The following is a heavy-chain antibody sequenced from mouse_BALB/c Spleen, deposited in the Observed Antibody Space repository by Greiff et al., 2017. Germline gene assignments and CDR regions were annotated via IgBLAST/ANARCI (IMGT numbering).Heavy chain of an antibody. Sequence: EVNVVESGGGLVQPGGSLKLSCAASGFTFSSYGMSWVRQTPDKRLELVATINSNGGSTYYPDSVKGRFTISRDNAKNTLYLQMSSLKSEDTAMYYCARVRLLGYFDYWGQGTTLTVSS. CDR1: GFTFSSYG. V-gene: IGHV5-6-3*01. CDR2: INSNGGST. D-gene: IGHD2-10*01. J-gene: IGHJ2*01. CDR3: ARVRLLGYFDY.